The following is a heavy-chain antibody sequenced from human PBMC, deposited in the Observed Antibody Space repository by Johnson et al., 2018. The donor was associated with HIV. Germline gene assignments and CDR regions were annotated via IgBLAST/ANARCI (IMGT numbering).Heavy chain of an antibody. CDR1: GLILSGYG. J-gene: IGHJ3*02. D-gene: IGHD3-22*01. V-gene: IGHV3-33*01. Sequence: QVQLVESGGDVVQPGTSLRLSCEASGLILSGYGLHWVRQAPGKGLEWVAVIWPDGSNRYYADSVKGRFTISRDNSKNTLYLQMNSLRAEDTAVYYCARDRRNYYDSSGYPDYDAFDIWGQGTMVTVSS. CDR3: ARDRRNYYDSSGYPDYDAFDI. CDR2: IWPDGSNR.